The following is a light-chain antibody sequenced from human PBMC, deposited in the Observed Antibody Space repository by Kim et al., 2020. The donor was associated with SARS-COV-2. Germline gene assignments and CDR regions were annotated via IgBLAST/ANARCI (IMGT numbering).Light chain of an antibody. CDR3: ASWDDRLNGMV. Sequence: GQWVTISCSGSSSNIGSNIVTWFQQLPGTAPQLLIYTNTKRPSGVPDRFSGSKSGTSASLAISGLQSEDEADYYCASWDDRLNGMVFGGGTQLTVL. CDR2: TNT. V-gene: IGLV1-44*01. CDR1: SSNIGSNI. J-gene: IGLJ3*02.